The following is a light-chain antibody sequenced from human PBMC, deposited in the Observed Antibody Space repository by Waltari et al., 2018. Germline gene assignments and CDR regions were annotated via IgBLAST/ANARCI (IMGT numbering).Light chain of an antibody. J-gene: IGLJ1*01. CDR3: SSHRSSSTPYV. V-gene: IGLV2-14*01. CDR1: TSDFGGFNF. CDR2: DVS. Sequence: HSALTQPASVSGSPGQSITISCTGTTSDFGGFNFVSWYQQHPGKAPKLLISDVSNRPSGVSNSFSGSKSGNTASLTISGLQAEDEADYYCSSHRSSSTPYVFGTGTKVTVL.